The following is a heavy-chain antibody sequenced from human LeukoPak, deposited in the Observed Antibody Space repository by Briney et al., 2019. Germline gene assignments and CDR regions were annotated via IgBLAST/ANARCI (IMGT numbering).Heavy chain of an antibody. V-gene: IGHV3-11*03. CDR1: GFTFSDYY. CDR2: ISSSSSYT. Sequence: PGGSLRLSCAASGFTFSDYYMSWIRQAPGEGLEWVSYISSSSSYTNYADSVKGRFTISRDNAKNSLYLQMNSLRAEDTAVYYCARLAQGSGYYRYWGQGTLVTVSS. D-gene: IGHD3-22*01. J-gene: IGHJ4*02. CDR3: ARLAQGSGYYRY.